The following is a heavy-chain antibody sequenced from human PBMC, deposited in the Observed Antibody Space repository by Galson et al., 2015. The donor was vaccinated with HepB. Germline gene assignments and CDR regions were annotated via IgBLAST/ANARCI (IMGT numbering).Heavy chain of an antibody. V-gene: IGHV1-69*13. D-gene: IGHD3-10*01. Sequence: SVKVSCKASGGTFSSYAISWVRQAPGQGLEWMGGIIPIFGTANYAQKFQGRVTITADESTSTAYMELSSLRSEDTAVYYCARSVEVRGRWFDPWGQGTLVTVSS. J-gene: IGHJ5*02. CDR1: GGTFSSYA. CDR3: ARSVEVRGRWFDP. CDR2: IIPIFGTA.